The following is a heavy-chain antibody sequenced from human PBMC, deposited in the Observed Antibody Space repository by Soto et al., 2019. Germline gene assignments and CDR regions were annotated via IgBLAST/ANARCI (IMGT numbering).Heavy chain of an antibody. Sequence: SETLSLTCTVSGGSISSSSYYWGWIRQPPGKGLEWIGGIYYSGSTYYNPSLKSRVTISVDTSKNQFSLKLSSVTAADTAVYYCARQYGSGSYWFDYWGQGALVTVSS. CDR3: ARQYGSGSYWFDY. J-gene: IGHJ4*02. D-gene: IGHD3-10*01. CDR2: IYYSGST. V-gene: IGHV4-39*01. CDR1: GGSISSSSYY.